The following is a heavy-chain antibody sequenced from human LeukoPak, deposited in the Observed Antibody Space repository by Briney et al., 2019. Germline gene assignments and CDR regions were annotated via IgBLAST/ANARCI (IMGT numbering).Heavy chain of an antibody. CDR2: ISAYNGNT. V-gene: IGHV1-18*04. D-gene: IGHD3-16*02. CDR1: GYTFTSYG. CDR3: AREVGDYVWGSYRHGGILDP. J-gene: IGHJ5*02. Sequence: GASVKVSCKASGYTFTSYGISWVRQAPGQGLEWMGWISAYNGNTNYAQKLQGRVTMTTDTSTSTAYMELRSLRSDDTAVYYCAREVGDYVWGSYRHGGILDPRGQGTLVTVSS.